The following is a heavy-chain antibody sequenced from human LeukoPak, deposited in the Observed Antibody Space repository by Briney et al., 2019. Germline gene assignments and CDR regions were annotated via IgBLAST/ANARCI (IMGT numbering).Heavy chain of an antibody. Sequence: GRSLRLSCAASGFTFSSYAMHWVRQAPGKGLEWVALISYDGSINDYADSVKGRFTISRDNSKNTLYLQMNSLRSEDTAVYYCAREWVRGVFDYWGQGTLVTVSS. V-gene: IGHV3-30*04. CDR1: GFTFSSYA. D-gene: IGHD3-10*01. J-gene: IGHJ4*02. CDR3: AREWVRGVFDY. CDR2: ISYDGSIN.